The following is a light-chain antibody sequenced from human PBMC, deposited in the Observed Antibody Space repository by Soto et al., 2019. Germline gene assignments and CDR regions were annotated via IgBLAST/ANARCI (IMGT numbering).Light chain of an antibody. CDR1: RSVSRK. CDR2: GAS. V-gene: IGKV3-15*01. CDR3: QQDDNSPRT. Sequence: EIMMTQSPGPRSVSSGKSGTLSCLASRSVSRKLAWYQQTRGQAPRLLIYGASTRATGVPARFSGSGSGTEFTLTIRYLQSEDFAGYHCQQDDNSPRTFGQGTRLEIK. J-gene: IGKJ5*01.